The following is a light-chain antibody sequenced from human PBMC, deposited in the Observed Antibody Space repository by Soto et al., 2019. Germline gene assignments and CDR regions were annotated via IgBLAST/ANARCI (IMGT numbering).Light chain of an antibody. CDR1: QSVSSSY. J-gene: IGKJ5*01. CDR3: QQDYNLPFT. Sequence: EIVLTQSPGTLSLSPGERATLSCRASQSVSSSYLAWYQQKPGQAPRLLIYGASSRATGIPDRFSGSGSGTEFTLTISSLQSEDFAVYYCQQDYNLPFTFGQGTRLEIK. CDR2: GAS. V-gene: IGKV3-20*01.